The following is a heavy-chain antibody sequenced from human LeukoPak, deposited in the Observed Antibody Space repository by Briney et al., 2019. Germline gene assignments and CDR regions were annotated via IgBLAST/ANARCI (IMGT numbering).Heavy chain of an antibody. D-gene: IGHD2-2*01. CDR3: ARGLTEIVVVPAAIGWFDP. CDR2: IYYSGST. J-gene: IGHJ5*02. V-gene: IGHV4-39*07. CDR1: GGSISSSSYY. Sequence: SETLSLTCTVSGGSISSSSYYWGWIRQPPGKGLEWIGSIYYSGSTYYNPSLKSRVTISVDTSKNQFSLKLSSVTAADTAVYYCARGLTEIVVVPAAIGWFDPWGQGTLVTVSS.